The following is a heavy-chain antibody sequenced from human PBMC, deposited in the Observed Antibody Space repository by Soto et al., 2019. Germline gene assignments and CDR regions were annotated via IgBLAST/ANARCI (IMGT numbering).Heavy chain of an antibody. Sequence: EVQLVESGGGLVKPGGSLRLSCAASGFTFSSYSMNWVRQAPGKGLEWVSSISSSRSYIYYADSVKGRFTISRDNAKNSLYLQMNSLRAEDTAVYYCARGTTKEYYYFWSGYYFAFDIWGQGPMVTVSS. CDR3: ARGTTKEYYYFWSGYYFAFDI. D-gene: IGHD3-3*01. J-gene: IGHJ3*02. CDR2: ISSSRSYI. CDR1: GFTFSSYS. V-gene: IGHV3-21*01.